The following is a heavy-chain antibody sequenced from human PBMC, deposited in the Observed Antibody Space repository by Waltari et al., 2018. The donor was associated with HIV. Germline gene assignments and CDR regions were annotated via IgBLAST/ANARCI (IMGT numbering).Heavy chain of an antibody. CDR1: GFTFDDYA. V-gene: IGHV3-9*01. CDR2: ISWNSGTI. D-gene: IGHD3-22*01. J-gene: IGHJ5*02. CDR3: AKDSASSGYCSAWFDP. Sequence: EVQLVESGGGLVQPGRSLRLSCAASGFTFDDYAMHWVRQAPGKGLEWVTGISWNSGTIGYADSVRGRFTISRDNAKNSLYLQMNSLRVEDTAFYYCAKDSASSGYCSAWFDPWGQGTLVTVSS.